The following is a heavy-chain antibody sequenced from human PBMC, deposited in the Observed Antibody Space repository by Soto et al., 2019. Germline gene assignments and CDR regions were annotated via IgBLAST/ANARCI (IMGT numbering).Heavy chain of an antibody. CDR1: GYSFSFYW. Sequence: PGESLKISCKASGYSFSFYWIGWVRQMPEKGLEWMAIMYPDDSDIRYSPSSEAHVTISADKSTSTALLQWSSLKASDTAMYYCATAYVYDFENSNYYRDAFDIWGQGTLVTVSS. D-gene: IGHD3-22*01. CDR2: MYPDDSDI. J-gene: IGHJ3*02. CDR3: ATAYVYDFENSNYYRDAFDI. V-gene: IGHV5-51*01.